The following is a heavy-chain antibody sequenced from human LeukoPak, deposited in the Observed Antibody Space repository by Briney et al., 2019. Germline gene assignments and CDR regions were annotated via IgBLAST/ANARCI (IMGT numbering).Heavy chain of an antibody. CDR2: INHSGST. Sequence: PSETLSLTCSVSGGSITDHYWSWIRQPPGKGLEWIGEINHSGSTNYNPSLKSRVTISVDTSKNQFSLKLSSVTAADTAVYYCARAYDSSGYETYYFDYWGQGTLVTVSS. CDR1: GGSITDHY. J-gene: IGHJ4*02. V-gene: IGHV4-34*01. CDR3: ARAYDSSGYETYYFDY. D-gene: IGHD3-22*01.